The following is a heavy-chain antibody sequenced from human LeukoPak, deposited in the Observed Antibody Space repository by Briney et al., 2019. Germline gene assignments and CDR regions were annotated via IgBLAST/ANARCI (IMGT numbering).Heavy chain of an antibody. V-gene: IGHV4-59*12. J-gene: IGHJ4*02. CDR1: GGSISSYY. Sequence: SETLSLTCTVSGGSISSYYWSWIRQPPGKGLEWIGYIYYSGSTYYNPSLKSRVTISVDTSKNQFSLKLSSVTAADTAVYYCAREGVTVIYWGQGTLVTVSS. CDR2: IYYSGST. D-gene: IGHD3-22*01. CDR3: AREGVTVIY.